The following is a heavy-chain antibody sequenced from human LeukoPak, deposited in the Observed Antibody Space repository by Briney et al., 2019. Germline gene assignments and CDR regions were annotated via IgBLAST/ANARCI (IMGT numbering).Heavy chain of an antibody. CDR3: AGAAAGSYNWFDP. V-gene: IGHV4-4*07. D-gene: IGHD6-13*01. Sequence: PSETLSLTCTASGGTISSYSRSWIRQPAGKGLEWIGRIYTSGSTNYNPCLKSRVTMSVGTSNNQFTLKLSSVTAADTAVYYGAGAAAGSYNWFDPWGQGTLVTVSS. J-gene: IGHJ5*02. CDR2: IYTSGST. CDR1: GGTISSYS.